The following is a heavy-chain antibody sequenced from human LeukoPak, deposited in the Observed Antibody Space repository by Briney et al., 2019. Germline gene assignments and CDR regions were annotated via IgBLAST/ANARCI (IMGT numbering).Heavy chain of an antibody. CDR1: GDTVSSKRAA. CDR3: ANLRTGTSDVFDI. CDR2: TFYRSKWNN. Sequence: SQTLSLTCAISGDTVSSKRAAWNWLRQSPLRGLEWLGGTFYRSKWNNDYAVSVKGRITIKPDTSKNQFSLQLNSVTPEDTAVYYCANLRTGTSDVFDIWGQGTMVTVSS. J-gene: IGHJ3*02. D-gene: IGHD2-8*02. V-gene: IGHV6-1*01.